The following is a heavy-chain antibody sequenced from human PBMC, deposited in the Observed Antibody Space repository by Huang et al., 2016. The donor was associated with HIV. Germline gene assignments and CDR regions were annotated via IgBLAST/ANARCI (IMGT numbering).Heavy chain of an antibody. CDR3: AKADSGAAAGSLVDY. CDR2: ITGRGRST. J-gene: IGHJ4*02. D-gene: IGHD6-13*01. V-gene: IGHV3-23*01. Sequence: EVQLLESGGGLVQPGGSLRLSCAAAGFTFSSYAMSWVRQAPGKGLEGVSSITGRGRSTYYADSVKGRFTISRDNSKNTLYLQMNSLRAEDTAIYYCAKADSGAAAGSLVDYWGQGTLVTVSS. CDR1: GFTFSSYA.